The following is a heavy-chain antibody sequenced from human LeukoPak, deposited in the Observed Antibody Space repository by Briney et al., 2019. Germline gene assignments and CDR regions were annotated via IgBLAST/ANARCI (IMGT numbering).Heavy chain of an antibody. CDR3: AREYDFWSGSNAFDI. Sequence: GGSLRLSCAXSGFTFSDYYMSWIRQAPGKGLEWVSYISSSGSTIYYADSVKGRFTISRDNAKNSLYLQMNSLRAEDTAVYYCAREYDFWSGSNAFDIWGQGTMVTVSS. D-gene: IGHD3-3*01. CDR2: ISSSGSTI. J-gene: IGHJ3*02. V-gene: IGHV3-11*04. CDR1: GFTFSDYY.